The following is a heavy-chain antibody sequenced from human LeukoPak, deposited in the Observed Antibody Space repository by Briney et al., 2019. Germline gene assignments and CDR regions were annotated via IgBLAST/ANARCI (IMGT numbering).Heavy chain of an antibody. CDR2: ISYDGSNK. Sequence: GGSLRLSCAASGLTFSSYGMHCVRQAPGKGLEWVAVISYDGSNKYYADSVKGRFTISRDNSKNTLYLQMNILRAEDTAVYYCAKDVSQRRDGYNYFDYWGQGTLVTVSS. V-gene: IGHV3-30*18. J-gene: IGHJ4*02. CDR3: AKDVSQRRDGYNYFDY. CDR1: GLTFSSYG. D-gene: IGHD5-24*01.